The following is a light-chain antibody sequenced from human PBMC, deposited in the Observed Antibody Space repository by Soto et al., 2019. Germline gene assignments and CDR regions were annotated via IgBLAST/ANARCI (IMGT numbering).Light chain of an antibody. CDR3: VSFTNTDTLV. V-gene: IGLV2-14*01. CDR1: SSDIGAYDY. CDR2: EVN. Sequence: QSALTQPASLSGSPGQSITISCTGTSSDIGAYDYVSWFQQHPGKAPKLMISEVNNRPSGVSNRFSGSKSGNTAYLTISRLQVEDEAEYFCVSFTNTDTLVFGTGTKVTVL. J-gene: IGLJ1*01.